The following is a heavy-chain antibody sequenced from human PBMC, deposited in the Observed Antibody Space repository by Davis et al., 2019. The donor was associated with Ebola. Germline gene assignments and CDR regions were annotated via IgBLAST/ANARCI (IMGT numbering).Heavy chain of an antibody. J-gene: IGHJ6*02. CDR1: GGSFSSYA. D-gene: IGHD3-3*01. CDR3: ARGADDFWSGGTYRYYDLDV. V-gene: IGHV1-69*06. Sequence: LVKVSCKSSGGSFSSYAISWVRQAPGQGLEWMGGIIPMFATASYAQKFQGRVTITADKCTSTAYMEVSSLRSEETAVYYCARGADDFWSGGTYRYYDLDVWGLGTMVTVSS. CDR2: IIPMFATA.